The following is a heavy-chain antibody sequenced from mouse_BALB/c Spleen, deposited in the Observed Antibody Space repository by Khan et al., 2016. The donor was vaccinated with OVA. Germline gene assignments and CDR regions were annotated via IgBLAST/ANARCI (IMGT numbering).Heavy chain of an antibody. D-gene: IGHD1-1*01. CDR1: GYNFTSYW. CDR2: FFPGNSDT. CDR3: TRAGYGAFAY. J-gene: IGHJ3*01. Sequence: VQLQQSGTVLARPGASVKMSCKASGYNFTSYWMHWVKQRPGQGLEWMGGFFPGNSDTTHNQKLKGKAKLTAVTSASTAYMELISLTNENSTVEYCTRAGYGAFAYWGQGTLVTVSA. V-gene: IGHV1-5*01.